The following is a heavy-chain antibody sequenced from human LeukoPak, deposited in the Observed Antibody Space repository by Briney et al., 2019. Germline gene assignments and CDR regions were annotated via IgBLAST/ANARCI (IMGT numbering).Heavy chain of an antibody. D-gene: IGHD6-13*01. V-gene: IGHV3-48*02. Sequence: GGSLRLSCAASGFTFTSYSMNWVRQAPGKGLEWVSYISSSSGTIYYADSVKGRFTTSRDNAKNSLYLQMNNLRDEDTAVYYCARGGSSCFDSWGQGTLVTVSS. CDR3: ARGGSSCFDS. CDR1: GFTFTSYS. CDR2: ISSSSGTI. J-gene: IGHJ4*02.